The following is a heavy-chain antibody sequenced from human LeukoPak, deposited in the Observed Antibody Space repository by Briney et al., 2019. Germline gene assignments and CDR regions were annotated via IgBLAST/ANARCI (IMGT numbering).Heavy chain of an antibody. Sequence: SQTLSLTCAVSGGSISSGGYSWSWIRQPPGKGLEWIVYIYHSGSTYYNPSLKSRVTISVDRSKNQFSLKLSSVTAADTAVYYCARVGGSGSYYNADNWFDPWGQGTLVTVSS. V-gene: IGHV4-30-2*01. J-gene: IGHJ5*02. D-gene: IGHD3-10*01. CDR3: ARVGGSGSYYNADNWFDP. CDR2: IYHSGST. CDR1: GGSISSGGYS.